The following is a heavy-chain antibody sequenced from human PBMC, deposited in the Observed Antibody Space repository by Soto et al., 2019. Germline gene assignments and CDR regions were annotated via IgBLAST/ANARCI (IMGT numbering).Heavy chain of an antibody. Sequence: GGALSLPCPVSAFAYTSYNLSWVRLAPGKRHEGVAGISGSGGSTYYADSVKGGFTISRDNSKNTLYLQMNSLRAEDTAVYYFAKDFSDIVVVPAAMLIDYWGQGTLVTVSS. CDR3: AKDFSDIVVVPAAMLIDY. CDR1: AFAYTSYN. V-gene: IGHV3-23*01. D-gene: IGHD2-2*01. CDR2: ISGSGGST. J-gene: IGHJ4*02.